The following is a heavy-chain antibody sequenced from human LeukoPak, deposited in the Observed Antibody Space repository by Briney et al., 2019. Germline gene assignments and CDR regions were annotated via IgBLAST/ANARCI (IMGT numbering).Heavy chain of an antibody. CDR2: IKSKTDGGTT. D-gene: IGHD1-1*01. CDR1: GFTFSNAW. V-gene: IGHV3-15*01. CDR3: TTGSWNYYYGMDV. J-gene: IGHJ6*02. Sequence: GGSLRLSCAASGFTFSNAWMSWVRQAPGKGLEWVGRIKSKTDGGTTDYAAPVKGRFTISRDDSKNTLYLQMNSLKTEDTAVYYCTTGSWNYYYGMDVWGQGTTVTVSS.